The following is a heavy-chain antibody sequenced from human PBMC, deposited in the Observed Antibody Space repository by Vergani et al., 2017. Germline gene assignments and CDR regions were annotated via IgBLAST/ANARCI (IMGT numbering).Heavy chain of an antibody. CDR2: MNPNSGNT. Sequence: QVQLVPSGAEVKKPGASVKVSCKASGYTFTSYDINWVRQATGQGLEWMGWMNPNSGNTGYAQKFQGRVTMTRNTSISQAYMELSSLRSEDTAVYYCAMLLHYDFWSGYWENWFDPWGQGTLVTVSS. D-gene: IGHD3-3*01. J-gene: IGHJ5*02. CDR1: GYTFTSYD. V-gene: IGHV1-8*01. CDR3: AMLLHYDFWSGYWENWFDP.